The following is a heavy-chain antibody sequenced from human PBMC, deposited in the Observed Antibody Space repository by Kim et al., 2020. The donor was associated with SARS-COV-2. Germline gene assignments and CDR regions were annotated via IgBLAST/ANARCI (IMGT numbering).Heavy chain of an antibody. CDR3: AREPPPNSSSWYVGIAVAYGMDV. V-gene: IGHV3-11*04. D-gene: IGHD6-13*01. CDR2: ISSSGSTI. Sequence: GGSLRLSCAASGFTFSDYYMRWIRQAPGKGLEWVSYISSSGSTIYYADSVKGRFTISRDNAKNSLYLQMNSLRAEDTAVYYCAREPPPNSSSWYVGIAVAYGMDVWGQGTTVTVSS. CDR1: GFTFSDYY. J-gene: IGHJ6*02.